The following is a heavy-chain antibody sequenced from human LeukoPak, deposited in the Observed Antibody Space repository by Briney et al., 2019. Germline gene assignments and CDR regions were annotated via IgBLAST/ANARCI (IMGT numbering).Heavy chain of an antibody. D-gene: IGHD2-2*01. J-gene: IGHJ4*02. CDR2: ISYDGSNK. Sequence: QTGGSLRLSCAASGFTFSSYAMHWVRQAPGKGLEWVAVISYDGSNKYYADSVKGRFTISRDNSKNTLYLQMNSLRAEDTAVYYCARDDSRYCSSTSCYVGDYWGQGTLVTVSS. CDR3: ARDDSRYCSSTSCYVGDY. V-gene: IGHV3-30-3*01. CDR1: GFTFSSYA.